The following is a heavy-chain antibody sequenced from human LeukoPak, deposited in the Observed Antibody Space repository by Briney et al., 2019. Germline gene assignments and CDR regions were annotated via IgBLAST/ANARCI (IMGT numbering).Heavy chain of an antibody. V-gene: IGHV7-4-1*02. CDR1: GYTFTNYA. CDR2: TNTKTGNP. CDR3: ARTATPLQWLIPEPGAFDI. D-gene: IGHD6-19*01. J-gene: IGHJ3*02. Sequence: ASVNVSCKASGYTFTNYAVNWVRQAPGQGLEWMGGTNTKTGNPTYAQGFAGRFVFSLDTSVSTAFLQIISLEAEVIAEAEDTVVYYCARTATPLQWLIPEPGAFDIWGQGTMVTVSS.